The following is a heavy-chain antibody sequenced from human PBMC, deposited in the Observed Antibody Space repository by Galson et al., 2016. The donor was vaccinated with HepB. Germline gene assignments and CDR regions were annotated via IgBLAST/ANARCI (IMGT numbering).Heavy chain of an antibody. J-gene: IGHJ6*04. V-gene: IGHV3-13*01. CDR1: GFTFSIHD. CDR2: IETAGDT. D-gene: IGHD2-2*01. Sequence: SLRLSCAASGFTFSIHDMHWVRQAPGKGLEWVSAIETAGDTYYADSVKGRFTISRENAKNSLYLQMNSLRAGDTAVYYCARGKSLWTMPWNYGLDVWGKGTTVTVSS. CDR3: ARGKSLWTMPWNYGLDV.